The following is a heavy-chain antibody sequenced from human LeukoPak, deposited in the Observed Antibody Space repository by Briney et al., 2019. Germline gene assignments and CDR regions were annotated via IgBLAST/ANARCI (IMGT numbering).Heavy chain of an antibody. CDR2: IRRNRGSL. V-gene: IGHV3-9*01. Sequence: GRSLRLSCAASGFTFDDYAMHCVRQAPGKGLEWVSGIRRNRGSLGYAASVKCQFTISRANAKTSLYLQMNSLRAEDTALYSCAKAWGSYRRDAFDIWGQGTMVTVSS. CDR1: GFTFDDYA. D-gene: IGHD3-16*02. J-gene: IGHJ3*02. CDR3: AKAWGSYRRDAFDI.